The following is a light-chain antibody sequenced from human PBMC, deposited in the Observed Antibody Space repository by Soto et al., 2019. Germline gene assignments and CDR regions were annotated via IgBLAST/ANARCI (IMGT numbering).Light chain of an antibody. CDR3: QHSYHTPA. V-gene: IGKV1-39*01. CDR1: QSVSTP. CDR2: ATS. Sequence: DIQMTQSPSSLSASVGDRVTITCRTSQSVSTPFSWYQQKPGRLPKLLIYATSRLQSGVPSRFSGSSSGTDYTLTINDVQPEDFATYYCQHSYHTPAFGQGTRL. J-gene: IGKJ5*01.